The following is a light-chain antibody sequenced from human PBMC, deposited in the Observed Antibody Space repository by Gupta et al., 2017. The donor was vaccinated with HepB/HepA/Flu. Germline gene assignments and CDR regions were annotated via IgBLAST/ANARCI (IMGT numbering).Light chain of an antibody. CDR2: RNN. CDR1: SSNIGSNT. CDR3: SAWEDSLNGHVV. Sequence: QSVLTQPPSASGTSGQRVSISCSGSSSNIGSNTVNWYQQLPGTAPKLLIYRNNQRPSGVPARFSGAKSGASASLAISGRQSEDEADYYCSAWEDSLNGHVVFGGGTKLTVL. J-gene: IGLJ2*01. V-gene: IGLV1-44*01.